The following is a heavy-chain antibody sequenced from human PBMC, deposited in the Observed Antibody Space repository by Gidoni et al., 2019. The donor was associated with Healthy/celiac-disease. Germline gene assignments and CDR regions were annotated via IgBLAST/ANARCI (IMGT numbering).Heavy chain of an antibody. V-gene: IGHV3-7*01. J-gene: IGHJ4*02. Sequence: EVQLVESGGGWVQPECCLRLSCAASGFTLSSYCISWVRQAPGKGLEWVANIKPDGSEKYYVDSVKGRFTISRDNAKSSLSLKMTSLRAEETAGYYCARSNKGFDYWGQGTLVTVSS. CDR1: GFTLSSYC. CDR3: ARSNKGFDY. CDR2: IKPDGSEK.